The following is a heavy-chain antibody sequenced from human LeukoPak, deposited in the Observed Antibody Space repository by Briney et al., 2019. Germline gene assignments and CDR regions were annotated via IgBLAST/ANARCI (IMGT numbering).Heavy chain of an antibody. V-gene: IGHV3-23*01. J-gene: IGHJ4*02. CDR1: GFIFSSYA. CDR3: AKGTMVRGDRDF. Sequence: GGSLRLSCAASGFIFSSYAMSWVRQAPGKGVEWVSAISGNGDSTYYADSVKGRFTISRDNSKNTLHLQMNSLRAEDTAVYYCAKGTMVRGDRDFWGQGTLVTVSS. CDR2: ISGNGDST. D-gene: IGHD3-10*01.